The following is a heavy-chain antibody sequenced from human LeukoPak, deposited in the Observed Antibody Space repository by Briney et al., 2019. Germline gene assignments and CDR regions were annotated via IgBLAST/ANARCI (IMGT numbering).Heavy chain of an antibody. J-gene: IGHJ4*02. D-gene: IGHD3-22*01. CDR3: ARHFSDDSSGYWNLEFDY. CDR1: GYSLTNNW. Sequence: GESLKISCQVSGYSLTNNWIGWVRQVPGKGLEWMGLIYPGDSDTRYSPSFQGQVTFSVDKSISTAYLQWSSLKASDTAMYYCARHFSDDSSGYWNLEFDYWGQGTLVTVSS. CDR2: IYPGDSDT. V-gene: IGHV5-51*01.